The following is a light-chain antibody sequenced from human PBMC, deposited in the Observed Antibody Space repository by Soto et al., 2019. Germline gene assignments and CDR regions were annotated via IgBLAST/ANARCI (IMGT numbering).Light chain of an antibody. J-gene: IGKJ2*01. V-gene: IGKV1-5*03. CDR1: QSISSW. CDR2: KAS. Sequence: DIQMTQSPSTLSASVGDRVTITCRASQSISSWLAWYQQKPGKAPKLLIYKASSLESGVPSRFSGSGSGTEFTLTISSLQPDDFATYYFQQYYSSSPYTFGQGTKLEIK. CDR3: QQYYSSSPYT.